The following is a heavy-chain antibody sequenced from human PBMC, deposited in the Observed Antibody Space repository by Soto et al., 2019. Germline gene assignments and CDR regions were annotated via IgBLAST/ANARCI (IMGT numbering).Heavy chain of an antibody. D-gene: IGHD1-26*01. V-gene: IGHV4-31*03. Sequence: TLSLTCTVSGGSISSGGYYWGWIRQHPGKGLEWIGYIYYSGSTYYNPPLKSRVTISVDTSKNQFSLKLSSVTAADTAVYYCARPSGYYYYGMDVWGQGTTVTVSS. J-gene: IGHJ6*02. CDR3: ARPSGYYYYGMDV. CDR1: GGSISSGGYY. CDR2: IYYSGST.